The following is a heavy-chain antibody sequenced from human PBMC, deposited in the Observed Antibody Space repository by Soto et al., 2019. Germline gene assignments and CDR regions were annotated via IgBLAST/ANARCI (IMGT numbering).Heavy chain of an antibody. CDR2: INAGNGNT. Sequence: ASVKASCKASGYTFTSYAMHWVRQAPGQRLEWMGWINAGNGNTKYSQKFQGRVTITRDTSASTAYMELSSLRSEDTAVYYCARDTEDIVVVVAASHSGAFDIWGQGTMVT. CDR1: GYTFTSYA. D-gene: IGHD2-15*01. V-gene: IGHV1-3*01. J-gene: IGHJ3*02. CDR3: ARDTEDIVVVVAASHSGAFDI.